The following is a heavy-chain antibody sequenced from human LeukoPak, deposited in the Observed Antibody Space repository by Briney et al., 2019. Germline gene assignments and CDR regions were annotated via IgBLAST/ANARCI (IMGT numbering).Heavy chain of an antibody. CDR3: ARQYSNHYFDF. V-gene: IGHV5-51*01. CDR1: GYTFTDYW. CDR2: IYPGDSDS. Sequence: GESLKISCKGSGYTFTDYWIGWVRQMPGKGLEWMGIIYPGDSDSRYSPSFQGQVTISVDRSLTTAYLQWSSLKASDTAIYYCARQYSNHYFDFWGQGTLVTVSS. D-gene: IGHD4-11*01. J-gene: IGHJ4*02.